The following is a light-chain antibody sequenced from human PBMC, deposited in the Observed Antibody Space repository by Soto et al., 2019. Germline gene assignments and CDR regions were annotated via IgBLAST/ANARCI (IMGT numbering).Light chain of an antibody. Sequence: QSALTQPRSVSGSPGQSVTISCTGTSSDVGGYDYVSWYRQHPGKAPKLMIYDVSERPSGVPDRFSGSKSGNTASLTISGLQADDEADYYCCSYAGGHTSCVFGAGTKLTVL. CDR1: SSDVGGYDY. CDR3: CSYAGGHTSCV. J-gene: IGLJ1*01. V-gene: IGLV2-11*01. CDR2: DVS.